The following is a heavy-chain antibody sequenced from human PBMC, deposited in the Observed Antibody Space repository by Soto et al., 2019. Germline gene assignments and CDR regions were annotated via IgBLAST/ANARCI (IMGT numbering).Heavy chain of an antibody. Sequence: EVQLVESGGGLVQPGGSLRLSCAASGFTFSSYSMNWVRQAPGKGLEWVSYISSSSSTIYYADSVKGRFTIPRDNAKNTLYLQMNSLRDEDTAVYYCARESAALNWFDPWGQGTLVPVSS. CDR1: GFTFSSYS. CDR3: ARESAALNWFDP. J-gene: IGHJ5*02. D-gene: IGHD2-2*01. V-gene: IGHV3-48*02. CDR2: ISSSSSTI.